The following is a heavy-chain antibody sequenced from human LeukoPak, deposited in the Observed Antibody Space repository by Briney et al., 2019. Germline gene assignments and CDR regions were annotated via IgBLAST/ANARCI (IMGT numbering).Heavy chain of an antibody. D-gene: IGHD3-16*02. CDR2: INSDGSST. CDR1: GFTFSSYW. CDR3: ARAFQSLGGLSLPDY. J-gene: IGHJ4*02. Sequence: LTGGSLRLSCAASGFTFSSYWMHWVRHPPGKGLVWVSRINSDGSSTNYADSVKGRFTISRDNAKNTLFLQMNSLRAEDTAVYYCARAFQSLGGLSLPDYWGQGTLVTVSS. V-gene: IGHV3-74*01.